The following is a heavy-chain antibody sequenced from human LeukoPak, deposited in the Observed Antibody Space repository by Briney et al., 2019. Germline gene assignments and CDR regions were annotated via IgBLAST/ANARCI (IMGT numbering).Heavy chain of an antibody. Sequence: SETLSLTCAVSGDSFSSGYYWGWIRQRPGTGLEWIGSIYHSGSTHYNPSLRSRVTMSVDTAKNQFSLKLSSVTAADTAVYYCARNRTSSYFDYWGQGTLVTVSS. J-gene: IGHJ4*02. CDR1: GDSFSSGYY. CDR3: ARNRTSSYFDY. D-gene: IGHD2-2*01. V-gene: IGHV4-38-2*01. CDR2: IYHSGST.